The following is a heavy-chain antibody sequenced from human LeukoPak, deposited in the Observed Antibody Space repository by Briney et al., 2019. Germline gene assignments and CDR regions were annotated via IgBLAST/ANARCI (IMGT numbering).Heavy chain of an antibody. J-gene: IGHJ3*02. CDR1: SGSISTSNYY. Sequence: KPSETLSLTCTVSSGSISTSNYYWGWVRQPPGKALEWIGNNSGSTYYSPSLKSRVTISLDTSRNQFSLKLNSVTAADTAVYYCAKSNGYGLIDIWGQGTMVTVSS. CDR2: NSGST. D-gene: IGHD3-10*01. CDR3: AKSNGYGLIDI. V-gene: IGHV4-39*07.